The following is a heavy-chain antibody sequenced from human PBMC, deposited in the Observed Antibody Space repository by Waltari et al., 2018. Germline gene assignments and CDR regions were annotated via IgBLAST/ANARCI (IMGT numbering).Heavy chain of an antibody. V-gene: IGHV4-61*09. Sequence: QVQLQESGPGLVKPSQTLSLTCTVSGGSISSGSYYWSWIRQPAGKGLEWIGYIYTSGSTNYNPSLKSRVTISVDTSKNQFSLKLSSVTAADTAVYYCARYRQRDYGFDYWGQGTLVTVSS. J-gene: IGHJ4*02. CDR1: GGSISSGSYY. CDR2: IYTSGST. D-gene: IGHD4-17*01. CDR3: ARYRQRDYGFDY.